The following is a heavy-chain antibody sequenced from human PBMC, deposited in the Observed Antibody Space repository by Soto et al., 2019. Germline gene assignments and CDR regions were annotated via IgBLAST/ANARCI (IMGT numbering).Heavy chain of an antibody. J-gene: IGHJ4*02. CDR2: MNPNSGNT. CDR1: GYTFTSYD. CDR3: ARESPRGIAVAGTDY. Sequence: ASVKVSCKASGYTFTSYDINWVRQATGHGLEWMGWMNPNSGNTGYAQKFQGRVTMTRNTSISTAYVELSSLRSEDTAVYYCARESPRGIAVAGTDYWGQGTLVTVSS. D-gene: IGHD6-19*01. V-gene: IGHV1-8*01.